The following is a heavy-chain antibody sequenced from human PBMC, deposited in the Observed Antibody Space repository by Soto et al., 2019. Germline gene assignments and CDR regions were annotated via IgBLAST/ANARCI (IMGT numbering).Heavy chain of an antibody. CDR3: ASVGIRFGERYYFDY. V-gene: IGHV4-31*01. CDR1: GGSVSSGTYY. Sequence: QVQLQESGPGLVKPSQTLSLTCSVSGGSVSSGTYYWSWIRQHPGKGLEWIGYIHYSGSTYYNPSIKSLVNISVDRSNNPVSLKLSSMTAADTAVYYCASVGIRFGERYYFDYWGQGTLVTVSS. J-gene: IGHJ4*02. D-gene: IGHD3-10*01. CDR2: IHYSGST.